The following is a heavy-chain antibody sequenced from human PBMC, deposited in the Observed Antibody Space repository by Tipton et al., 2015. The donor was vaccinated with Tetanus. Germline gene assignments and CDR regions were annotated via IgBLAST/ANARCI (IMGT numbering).Heavy chain of an antibody. CDR1: GFTFSSYA. CDR2: ISSNGGST. D-gene: IGHD6-13*01. V-gene: IGHV3-64D*08. CDR3: VGQLFVAGGDAFDI. J-gene: IGHJ3*02. Sequence: SLRLSCSASGFTFSSYAMHWVRQAPGKGLEYVSAISSNGGSTYYADSVKGRFTISRDNSKNTLYLQMSSLRAEDTAVYYCVGQLFVAGGDAFDIWGQGTMVTVSS.